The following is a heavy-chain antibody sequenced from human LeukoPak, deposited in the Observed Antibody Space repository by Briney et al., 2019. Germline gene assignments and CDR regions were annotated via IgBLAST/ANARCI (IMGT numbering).Heavy chain of an antibody. J-gene: IGHJ3*01. D-gene: IGHD5-18*01. CDR1: GFTFSSYG. CDR2: IRYDGSNK. V-gene: IGHV3-30*02. Sequence: GGSLRLSCAASGFTFSSYGMHWVRQAPGKGLEWVAFIRYDGSNKYYADSVKGRFTISRDNSKNTLYLQMGSLRAEDMAVYYCARAEQYSYGPHGAFDVWGQGTMITVSS. CDR3: ARAEQYSYGPHGAFDV.